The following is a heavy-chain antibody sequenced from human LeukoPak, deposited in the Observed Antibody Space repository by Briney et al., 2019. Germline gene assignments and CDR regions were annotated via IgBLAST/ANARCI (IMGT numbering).Heavy chain of an antibody. Sequence: GGSLGLSCAASGFTFSSYSMNWVRQAPGKGLEWVSSISSSSSYVYYADSVKGRFTISRDNAKNSLYLQMNSLRAEDTAVYYCASETYSSGPRWFDPWGQGTLVTVSS. J-gene: IGHJ5*02. CDR2: ISSSSSYV. V-gene: IGHV3-21*01. D-gene: IGHD6-19*01. CDR3: ASETYSSGPRWFDP. CDR1: GFTFSSYS.